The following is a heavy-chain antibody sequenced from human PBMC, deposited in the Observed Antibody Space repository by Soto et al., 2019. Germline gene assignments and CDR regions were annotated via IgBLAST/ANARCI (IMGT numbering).Heavy chain of an antibody. J-gene: IGHJ6*03. CDR3: ARDSSRFLEWSLYYYYYMDV. D-gene: IGHD3-3*01. CDR1: GFTFNSYW. CDR2: IKQDGSEK. Sequence: GGSLRLSCAASGFTFNSYWMSWVRQAPGKGLEWVANIKQDGSEKYYVDSVKGRFTISRDNAKNSLYLQMNSLRAEDTAVYYCARDSSRFLEWSLYYYYYMDVWGKGTTVTVSS. V-gene: IGHV3-7*01.